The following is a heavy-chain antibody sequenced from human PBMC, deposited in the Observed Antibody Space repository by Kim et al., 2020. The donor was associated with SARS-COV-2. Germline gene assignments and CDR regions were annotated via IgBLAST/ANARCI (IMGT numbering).Heavy chain of an antibody. D-gene: IGHD1-26*01. CDR3: ARASVGGTSYAFDS. V-gene: IGHV3-74*01. J-gene: IGHJ4*02. Sequence: GGSLRLSCAASGFTFSNYYMHWVRQAPGKGLEWVSRINNDGSNSNNADAVKGRCTISRDNAKNTVYLQMHILRVEDTAADYCARASVGGTSYAFDSWAQG. CDR1: GFTFSNYY. CDR2: INNDGSNS.